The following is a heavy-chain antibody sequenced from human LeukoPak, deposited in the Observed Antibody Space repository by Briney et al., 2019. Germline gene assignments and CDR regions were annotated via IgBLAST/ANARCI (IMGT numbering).Heavy chain of an antibody. Sequence: SQTLSLTCTVSGGSISSGSYYWSWIRQPAGKGLEWIGRIYTSGSTNYHPSLKSRVTISVDTSKNQFSLKLSSVTAADTAVYYCARVMGGFTIDYWGQGTLVTVSS. CDR3: ARVMGGFTIDY. D-gene: IGHD3-10*01. CDR1: GGSISSGSYY. J-gene: IGHJ4*02. V-gene: IGHV4-61*02. CDR2: IYTSGST.